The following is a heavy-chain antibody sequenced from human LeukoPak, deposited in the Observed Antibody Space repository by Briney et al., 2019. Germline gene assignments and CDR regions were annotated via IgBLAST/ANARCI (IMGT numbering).Heavy chain of an antibody. CDR1: GGSISSSSYY. CDR3: ARHARRDYYDSSGIN. Sequence: SETLSLTCTVSGGSISSSSYYWGWIRQPPGKGLEWIGTIYYSGSTYYNPLLKSRVTISVDTSKNQFSLKLSSVTAADTAVYYCARHARRDYYDSSGINWGQGTLVTVSS. D-gene: IGHD3-22*01. CDR2: IYYSGST. V-gene: IGHV4-39*01. J-gene: IGHJ4*02.